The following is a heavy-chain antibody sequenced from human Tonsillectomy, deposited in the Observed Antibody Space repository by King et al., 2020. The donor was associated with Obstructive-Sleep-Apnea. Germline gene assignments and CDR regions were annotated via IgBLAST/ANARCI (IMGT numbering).Heavy chain of an antibody. CDR1: GFTFSSYG. CDR2: ISYDGSNK. Sequence: VQLVESGGGVVQPGRSLRLSCAASGFTFSSYGMHWVRQAPGKGLEWVAVISYDGSNKYYADSVEGRFTISRDNSKNTLYLQMNSLRTEDTAVYYCAKDRSTSDYYYYGMDVWGQGTTVTVSS. CDR3: AKDRSTSDYYYYGMDV. J-gene: IGHJ6*02. V-gene: IGHV3-30*18.